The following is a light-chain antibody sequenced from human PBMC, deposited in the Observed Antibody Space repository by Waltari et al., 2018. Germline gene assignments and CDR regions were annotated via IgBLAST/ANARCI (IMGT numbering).Light chain of an antibody. CDR1: STNVGSSA. J-gene: IGLJ3*02. V-gene: IGLV1-44*01. CDR3: STWDYSLSAHGV. Sequence: QSALPQAAPVSGTVGQKVTPSGTGTSTNVGSSASGRYQQISHGAPKTVMFGNSLPSGIPDRFSGSKSGTTASLTISGLQPEDEADYYCSTWDYSLSAHGVFGGGTKLTVL. CDR2: GNS.